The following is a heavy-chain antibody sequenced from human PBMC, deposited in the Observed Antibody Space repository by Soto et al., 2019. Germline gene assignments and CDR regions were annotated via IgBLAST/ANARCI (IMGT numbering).Heavy chain of an antibody. J-gene: IGHJ4*02. CDR1: GYSISSGYY. Sequence: PSETLSLTCAVSGYSISSGYYWGWIRQPPGKGLEWIGSIYHSGSTYYNPSLKSRVTISVDTSKNQFSLKLSSVTAADTAVYYCARDDSSSYYYGIDYWGQGTLVTVSS. CDR2: IYHSGST. CDR3: ARDDSSSYYYGIDY. D-gene: IGHD3-22*01. V-gene: IGHV4-38-2*02.